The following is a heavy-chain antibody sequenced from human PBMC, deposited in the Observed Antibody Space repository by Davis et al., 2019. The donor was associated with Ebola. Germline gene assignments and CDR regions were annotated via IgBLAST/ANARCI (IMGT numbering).Heavy chain of an antibody. CDR3: VGDGGVRWNYVQYFDL. J-gene: IGHJ2*01. CDR2: INSDGSST. CDR1: GFTFSSYW. V-gene: IGHV3-74*01. Sequence: PGGSLRLSCAASGFTFSSYWMHWVRQAPGKGLVWVSRINSDGSSTSYADSVKGRFTISRDNAKNTLYLQMNSLRVEDTAFYHCVGDGGVRWNYVQYFDLWGRGTLVTVSS. D-gene: IGHD1-7*01.